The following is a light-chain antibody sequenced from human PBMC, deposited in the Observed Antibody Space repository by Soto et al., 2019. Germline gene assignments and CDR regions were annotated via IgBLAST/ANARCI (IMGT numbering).Light chain of an antibody. CDR2: AAS. CDR1: QGITSW. V-gene: IGKV1-12*01. CDR3: QQTSSFPLT. Sequence: DIQMTQSPSSVSASVGDSLTITCRASQGITSWLAWYQQKPGRAPKLLIYAASNLHSGVPSRFSGSGSGTDFTLTISSLQPEDFGTYYCQQTSSFPLTLGGGTKVEIK. J-gene: IGKJ4*01.